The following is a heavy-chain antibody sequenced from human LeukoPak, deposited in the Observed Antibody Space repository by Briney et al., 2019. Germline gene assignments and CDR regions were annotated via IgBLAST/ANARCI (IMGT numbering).Heavy chain of an antibody. D-gene: IGHD6-19*01. V-gene: IGHV1-2*02. J-gene: IGHJ4*02. CDR2: INLNSGGT. CDR3: ARDSYSSAWWGFDH. Sequence: GASVKVSCKASGYTFTGYYMHWVRQAPGQGLEWMGWINLNSGGTNYAPKFQGRVTMTRDTSISTAYMELSRVISDDTAVYYCARDSYSSAWWGFDHRGQGTLVTVSS. CDR1: GYTFTGYY.